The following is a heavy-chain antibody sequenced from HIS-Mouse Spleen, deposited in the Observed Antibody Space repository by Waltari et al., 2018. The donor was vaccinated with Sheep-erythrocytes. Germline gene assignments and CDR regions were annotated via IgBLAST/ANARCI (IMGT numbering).Heavy chain of an antibody. J-gene: IGHJ1*01. D-gene: IGHD2-2*01. Sequence: QVQLVQSGAEVKKPGASVKVSCKASGYTFTGYYMHWVRQAPGQGLERMGWINPNSGGTNYAQKFQGRGTMTRDTSISTAYMELSRLRSDDTAVYYCARGYCSSTSCYGYFQHWGQGTLVTVSS. CDR3: ARGYCSSTSCYGYFQH. CDR1: GYTFTGYY. CDR2: INPNSGGT. V-gene: IGHV1-2*02.